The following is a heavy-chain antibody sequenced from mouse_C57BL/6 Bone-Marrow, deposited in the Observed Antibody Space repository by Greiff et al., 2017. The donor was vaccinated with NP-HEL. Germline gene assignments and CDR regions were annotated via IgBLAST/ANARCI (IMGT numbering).Heavy chain of an antibody. CDR1: GFSFNTYA. CDR2: IRSKSNNYAT. CDR3: MKQGYGGYYLDY. D-gene: IGHD1-1*02. Sequence: VQLQQSGGGLVQPKGSLKLSCAASGFSFNTYAMNWVRQAPGKGLEWVARIRSKSNNYATYYADSLKDRFTISRDDSESMLYLQMNNLKTEDTAVYYCMKQGYGGYYLDYWGQGTTLTVSS. V-gene: IGHV10-1*01. J-gene: IGHJ2*01.